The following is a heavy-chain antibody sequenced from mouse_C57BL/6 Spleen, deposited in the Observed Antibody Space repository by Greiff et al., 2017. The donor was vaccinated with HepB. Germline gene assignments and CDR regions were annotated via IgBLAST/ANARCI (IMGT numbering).Heavy chain of an antibody. CDR2: ISGGGGNT. D-gene: IGHD1-1*01. CDR3: ARHYYGSSYPFAY. CDR1: GFTFSSYT. Sequence: EVKLVESGGGLVKPGGSLKLSCAASGFTFSSYTMSWVRQTPEKRLEWVATISGGGGNTYYPDSVKGRFTISRDNAKNTLYLQMSSLRSEDTALYYCARHYYGSSYPFAYWGQGTLVTVSA. V-gene: IGHV5-9*01. J-gene: IGHJ3*01.